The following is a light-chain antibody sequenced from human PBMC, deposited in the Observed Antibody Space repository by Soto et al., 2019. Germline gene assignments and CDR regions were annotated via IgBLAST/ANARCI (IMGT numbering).Light chain of an antibody. V-gene: IGKV3-20*01. CDR2: GAS. CDR1: QSVRSTY. CDR3: QQYGNSPLT. J-gene: IGKJ4*01. Sequence: EIVLTQSPGTLSLSPGERATLSCRASQSVRSTYLAWYQQKPGQAPRLLIYGASSRATVIPGGFSGSGSGTDFTLTISRLEPEDFAVYYCQQYGNSPLTFGGGTKVEIK.